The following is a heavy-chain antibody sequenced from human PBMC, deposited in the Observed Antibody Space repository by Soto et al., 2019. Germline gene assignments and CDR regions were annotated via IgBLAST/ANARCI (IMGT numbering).Heavy chain of an antibody. Sequence: GGSLRLSCAASGFTFSSYWMSWVRQAPGKGLEWVANIKQDGSEKYYVDSVKGRFTISRDNAKNSLYLQMNSLRAEDTAVYYCARGYDFWSGYSGYGYYGMDVWGQGTTVTVSS. CDR3: ARGYDFWSGYSGYGYYGMDV. CDR2: IKQDGSEK. CDR1: GFTFSSYW. V-gene: IGHV3-7*04. D-gene: IGHD3-3*01. J-gene: IGHJ6*02.